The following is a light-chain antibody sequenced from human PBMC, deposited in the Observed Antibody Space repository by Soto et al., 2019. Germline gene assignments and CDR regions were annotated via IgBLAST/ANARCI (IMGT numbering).Light chain of an antibody. CDR2: GAS. Sequence: ELVMTQSPGTLSLSPGDTATLSCGASQSLGSDLAWYQQKPGQAPRLLIFGASARPSGIPSRFSGSGSGTDFTLTISRLEPEDFAVYHCQQYGSLSWTFGQGTKVDIK. CDR1: QSLGSD. V-gene: IGKV3-20*01. J-gene: IGKJ1*01. CDR3: QQYGSLSWT.